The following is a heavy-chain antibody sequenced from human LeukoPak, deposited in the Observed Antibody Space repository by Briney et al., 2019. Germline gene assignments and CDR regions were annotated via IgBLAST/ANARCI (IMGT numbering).Heavy chain of an antibody. D-gene: IGHD2-21*01. CDR3: TRSPSGDSYSWYSDL. CDR1: GFTLSGSA. Sequence: GDSLKPSCAASGFTLSGSAVHWVRQASGKGLEWVGRIRSKTYNYATAYTESVKGRFTISRDDSKNTADLQMNSLKTEDTAVYYCTRSPSGDSYSWYSDLWGRGTLVTVSS. V-gene: IGHV3-73*01. J-gene: IGHJ2*01. CDR2: IRSKTYNYAT.